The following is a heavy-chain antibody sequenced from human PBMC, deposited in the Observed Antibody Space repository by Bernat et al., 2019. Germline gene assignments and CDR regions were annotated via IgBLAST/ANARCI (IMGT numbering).Heavy chain of an antibody. D-gene: IGHD3-10*01. V-gene: IGHV3-30*18. J-gene: IGHJ6*02. Sequence: QVQLVESGGDMVQPGRSLRLSCEASGFTFSSYAMHWVRQAPGKGLEWLAVISYDTSDTYYADSVKGRFTISRDNSKNTVYMQMNSLRAEDTAVYYCAKDVVGYYHGSGGYKDVWGQGTTVTVSS. CDR1: GFTFSSYA. CDR2: ISYDTSDT. CDR3: AKDVVGYYHGSGGYKDV.